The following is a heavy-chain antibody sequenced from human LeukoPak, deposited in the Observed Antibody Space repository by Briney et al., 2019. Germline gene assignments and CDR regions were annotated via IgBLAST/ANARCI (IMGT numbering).Heavy chain of an antibody. D-gene: IGHD4-17*01. CDR1: GGSISTYY. Sequence: SETLSLTCTVSGGSISTYYWSWLRQPPGKGTEWIGFIYYTGSTNYNPSLKSRVTISLNTSKNQFSLKLSSLSAADTAVYHCARTYYGDYGWFDPWGQGTLVTVSS. J-gene: IGHJ5*02. CDR3: ARTYYGDYGWFDP. V-gene: IGHV4-59*08. CDR2: IYYTGST.